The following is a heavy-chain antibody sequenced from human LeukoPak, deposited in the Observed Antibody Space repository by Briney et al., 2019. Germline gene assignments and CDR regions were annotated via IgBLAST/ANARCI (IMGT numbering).Heavy chain of an antibody. D-gene: IGHD4-17*01. CDR1: GGSFSGHY. CDR3: ARGLMTTVTTTPFYYYYYMDV. J-gene: IGHJ6*03. Sequence: SETLSLTCAVYGGSFSGHYWNWIRQPPGKGLEWIGEINHSGSTNYNPSLKSRVTISVDTSKNQFSLKLSSVTAADTAVYYYARGLMTTVTTTPFYYYYYMDVWGKGTTVTVSS. V-gene: IGHV4-34*01. CDR2: INHSGST.